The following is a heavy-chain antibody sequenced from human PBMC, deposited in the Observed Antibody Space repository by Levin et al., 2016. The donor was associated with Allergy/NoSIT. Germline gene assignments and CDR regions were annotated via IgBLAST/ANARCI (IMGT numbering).Heavy chain of an antibody. CDR2: TYYRSKWYN. CDR3: ARSVTYYDFWSGYFPAYYGMDV. V-gene: IGHV6-1*01. J-gene: IGHJ6*02. Sequence: SETLSLTCAISGDSVSSNSAAWNWIRQSPSRGLEWLGRTYYRSKWYNDYAVSVKSRITINPDTSKNQFSLQLNSVTPEDTAVYYCARSVTYYDFWSGYFPAYYGMDVWGQGTTVTVSS. CDR1: GDSVSSNSAA. D-gene: IGHD3-3*01.